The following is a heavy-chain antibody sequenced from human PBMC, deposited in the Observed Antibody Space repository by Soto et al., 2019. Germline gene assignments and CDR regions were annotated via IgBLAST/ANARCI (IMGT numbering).Heavy chain of an antibody. CDR2: ISDSGGSS. Sequence: GSLRLSCTASGFTFRNYVMSWVRQAPGKGLVWVSAISDSGGSSFYADSVTGRFITSRDNAKNMVYLQMNTLRTEDTAVYYCARGGFHHGFDIWGQGTMVTVSS. J-gene: IGHJ3*02. V-gene: IGHV3-23*01. CDR3: ARGGFHHGFDI. CDR1: GFTFRNYV.